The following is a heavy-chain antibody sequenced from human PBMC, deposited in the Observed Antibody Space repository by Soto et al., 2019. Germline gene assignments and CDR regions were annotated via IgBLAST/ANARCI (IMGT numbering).Heavy chain of an antibody. D-gene: IGHD2-2*01. CDR1: GFTFSSYA. V-gene: IGHV3-23*01. CDR3: AKGGSTSRWPDYYGMDV. J-gene: IGHJ6*02. CDR2: ISGSGGST. Sequence: EVQLLESGGGLVQPGGSLRLSCAASGFTFSSYAMSWVRQAPGKGLEWVSAISGSGGSTYYADSVKGRFTISRDNSKNXXYLPMNSLRAEDTAVYYGAKGGSTSRWPDYYGMDVWGQGTTVTVSS.